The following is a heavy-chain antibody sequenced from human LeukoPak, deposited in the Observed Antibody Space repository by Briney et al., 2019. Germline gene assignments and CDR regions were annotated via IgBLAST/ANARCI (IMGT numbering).Heavy chain of an antibody. V-gene: IGHV1-18*01. Sequence: ASLKGSCTASGYTFTSYGISWVRQAPGQGLEWMGWISDYNGNTNYAQKLHGRVTMTTDTSTSTAYIELRSLRSDDTAVYYCARDLYRDSLPVSWFDPWGQGTLVTVSS. CDR3: ARDLYRDSLPVSWFDP. J-gene: IGHJ5*02. D-gene: IGHD4-11*01. CDR1: GYTFTSYG. CDR2: ISDYNGNT.